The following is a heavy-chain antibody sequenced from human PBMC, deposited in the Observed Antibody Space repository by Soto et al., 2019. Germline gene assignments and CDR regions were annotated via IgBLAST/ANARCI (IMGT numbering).Heavy chain of an antibody. CDR2: INPRSGDT. CDR3: ARVALRGGGWLDP. V-gene: IGHV1-46*01. CDR1: GNTFTRFY. D-gene: IGHD3-16*01. J-gene: IGHJ5*02. Sequence: QVQLVQSGAEVKKPGASVNVSCKASGNTFTRFYIHWVRQAPGQGLEWMGIINPRSGDTTYAEKFQGRSTVTRDTSTSTVSMELTSLRYEATAIYYCARVALRGGGWLDPWGQGTLVTVSS.